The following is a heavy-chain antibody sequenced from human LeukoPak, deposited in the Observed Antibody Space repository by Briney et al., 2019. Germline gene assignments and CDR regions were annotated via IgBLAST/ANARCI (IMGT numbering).Heavy chain of an antibody. V-gene: IGHV4-59*01. CDR3: ARGERRDGYTFAY. CDR2: VYHSGST. D-gene: IGHD5-24*01. CDR1: GGSINNYY. Sequence: ETLSLTCTVSGGSINNYYWTWIRQPPGKGLEWIGYVYHSGSTNYKPSLKSRLTMSIDTSSNQFSLKLSSVTAADTAVYFCARGERRDGYTFAYWGQGTLVTVSS. J-gene: IGHJ4*02.